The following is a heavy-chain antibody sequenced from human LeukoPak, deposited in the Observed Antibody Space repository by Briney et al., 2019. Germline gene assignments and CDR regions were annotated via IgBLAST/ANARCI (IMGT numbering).Heavy chain of an antibody. CDR2: TSGSGGST. CDR1: GFTFRSYA. Sequence: GGSLRLSCAASGFTFRSYAMNWVRQAPGKGLEWVSGTSGSGGSTFYADSVKGRFTMSRDNSKDTLYLQMNSLRAEDTAVYYCAKSGGYSYVENFDYWGQGTLVTVSS. V-gene: IGHV3-23*01. CDR3: AKSGGYSYVENFDY. J-gene: IGHJ4*02. D-gene: IGHD5-18*01.